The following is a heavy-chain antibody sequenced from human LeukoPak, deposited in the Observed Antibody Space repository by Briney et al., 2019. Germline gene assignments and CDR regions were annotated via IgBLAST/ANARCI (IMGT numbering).Heavy chain of an antibody. Sequence: GGSLRLSCAASGFTFSSYSMNWVRQAPGKGLEWVSSISSSSSYIYYADSVKGRFTISRDNAKNSLYLQMNSLRAEDTAVYYCVRGLFRGARGGWYFDLWGRGTLVTVSS. CDR3: VRGLFRGARGGWYFDL. CDR1: GFTFSSYS. J-gene: IGHJ2*01. CDR2: ISSSSSYI. V-gene: IGHV3-21*01. D-gene: IGHD1-26*01.